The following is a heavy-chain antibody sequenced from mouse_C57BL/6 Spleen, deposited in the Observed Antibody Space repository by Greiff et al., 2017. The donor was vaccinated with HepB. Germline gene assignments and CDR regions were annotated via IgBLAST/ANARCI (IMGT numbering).Heavy chain of an antibody. V-gene: IGHV1-59*01. Sequence: QVQLQQPGAELVRPGTSVKLSCKASGYTFTSYWMHWVKQRPGQGLEWIGVIDPSDSYTNYNQKFKGKATLTVDTSSRTAYMQLSSRTSEDSAVYYCARRRGNAMDYWGQGTSVTVSS. CDR1: GYTFTSYW. CDR2: IDPSDSYT. CDR3: ARRRGNAMDY. J-gene: IGHJ4*01.